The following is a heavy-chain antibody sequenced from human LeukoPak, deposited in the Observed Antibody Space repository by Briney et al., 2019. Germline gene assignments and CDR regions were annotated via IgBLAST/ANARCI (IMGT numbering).Heavy chain of an antibody. J-gene: IGHJ4*02. V-gene: IGHV3-20*04. CDR3: ARGVTYYDILTGWRDKYYFDY. CDR2: INWNGGST. CDR1: GFTFDDYG. Sequence: GGSLRLSCAASGFTFDDYGMSWVRQAPGKGLEWVSDINWNGGSTAYADSVKGRFTISRDNAKNSLYLQMNSLRAEDTAVYYCARGVTYYDILTGWRDKYYFDYWGQGTLVTVSS. D-gene: IGHD3-9*01.